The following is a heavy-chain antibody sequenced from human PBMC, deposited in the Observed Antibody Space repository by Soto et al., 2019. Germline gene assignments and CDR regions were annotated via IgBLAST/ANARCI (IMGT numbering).Heavy chain of an antibody. CDR1: GFTFGSFQ. V-gene: IGHV3-48*03. CDR2: ISGSGDTI. Sequence: GGSLRLSCEASGFTFGSFQMNWVRQAPGRGLEWISHISGSGDTIYYAHSVKGRSTISRDNATASLALRMNSLRAEDTGVYFCAREAASSGLVGRGYFDLWGQGTQVTVSS. J-gene: IGHJ4*02. D-gene: IGHD6-25*01. CDR3: AREAASSGLVGRGYFDL.